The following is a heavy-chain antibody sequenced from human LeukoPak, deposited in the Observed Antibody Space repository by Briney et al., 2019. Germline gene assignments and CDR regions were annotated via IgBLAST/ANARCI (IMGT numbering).Heavy chain of an antibody. CDR1: GYTFTSYA. CDR2: IDPNSGGT. J-gene: IGHJ4*02. CDR3: ARDHCGGDSCLGY. D-gene: IGHD2-21*01. Sequence: ASVKVSCKTSGYTFTSYAMNWVRQAPGQGLEWLGRIDPNSGGTNYPQKFQGTVTMTRDTSISTVYMELSRLRSDDTAMYYCARDHCGGDSCLGYWGQGTLVTVSS. V-gene: IGHV1-2*06.